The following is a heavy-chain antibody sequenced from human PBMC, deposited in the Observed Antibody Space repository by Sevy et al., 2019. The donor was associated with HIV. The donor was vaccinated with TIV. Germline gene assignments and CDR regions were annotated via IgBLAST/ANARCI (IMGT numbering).Heavy chain of an antibody. CDR1: GYTFTSYD. V-gene: IGHV1-8*01. CDR3: ASTTPWSGYLDAFDI. Sequence: ASVKVSCKASGYTFTSYDINWVRQATGQGLEWMGWMNPNSGNTGYAQKFQDRVTMTRNTSISTAYMELSSLRSEDTAVYYCASTTPWSGYLDAFDIWGQGTMVTVSS. J-gene: IGHJ3*02. CDR2: MNPNSGNT. D-gene: IGHD3-3*01.